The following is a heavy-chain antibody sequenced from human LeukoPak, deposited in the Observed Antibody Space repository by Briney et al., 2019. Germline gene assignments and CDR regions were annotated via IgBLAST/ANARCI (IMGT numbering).Heavy chain of an antibody. CDR1: GFTFSSYA. CDR2: ISGSGGST. V-gene: IGHV3-23*01. Sequence: PGGSLRLSCAASGFTFSSYAMSWVRQAPGKGLEWVSAISGSGGSTYYADSMKGRFTISRDNSKNTLYLQMSSLRAEDTAIYYCTRDPSGSGPDFDFWGQGTLVIVSS. CDR3: TRDPSGSGPDFDF. J-gene: IGHJ4*02. D-gene: IGHD3-10*01.